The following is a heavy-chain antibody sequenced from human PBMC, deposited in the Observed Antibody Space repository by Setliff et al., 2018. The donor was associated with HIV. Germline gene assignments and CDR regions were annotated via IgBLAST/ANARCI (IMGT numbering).Heavy chain of an antibody. CDR2: IYTSGST. Sequence: PSETLSLTCTVSGGSISGGSYYWSWIRQPAGKGLEWSGRIYTSGSTNYNPSLKSRVTISVDTSKNQFSLKLNSVTAADTAVYYCARGGYCSSTSCYPFDNWGQGTLVTVSS. J-gene: IGHJ4*02. CDR3: ARGGYCSSTSCYPFDN. D-gene: IGHD2-2*01. CDR1: GGSISGGSYY. V-gene: IGHV4-61*02.